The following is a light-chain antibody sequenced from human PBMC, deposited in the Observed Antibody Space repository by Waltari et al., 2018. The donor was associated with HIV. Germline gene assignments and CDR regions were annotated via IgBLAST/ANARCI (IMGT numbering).Light chain of an antibody. V-gene: IGLV1-44*01. CDR2: SNN. Sequence: QSVLTQPPSASGTPGQTVTISCSGSRSNLGSNTVTWYPHPPGTAPKLLIYSNNVRPSGVPDRFSGFKSGTSASLAISGLQSQDEADYYCTTWDDSLNVLVFGGGTEVTVL. CDR3: TTWDDSLNVLV. J-gene: IGLJ3*02. CDR1: RSNLGSNT.